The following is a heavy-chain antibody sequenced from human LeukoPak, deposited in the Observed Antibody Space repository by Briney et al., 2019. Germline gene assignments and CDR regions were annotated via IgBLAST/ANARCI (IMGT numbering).Heavy chain of an antibody. CDR3: ARHLGIAARPDFDY. Sequence: GGSLRLSCAASGFTFSSYAMSWVRQAPGKGLEWVSSISGSGGSTYYADSVKGRFTISRDNSKNTLYLQMNSLRAEDTAVYYCARHLGIAARPDFDYWGQGTLVTVSS. D-gene: IGHD6-6*01. J-gene: IGHJ4*02. CDR1: GFTFSSYA. V-gene: IGHV3-23*01. CDR2: ISGSGGST.